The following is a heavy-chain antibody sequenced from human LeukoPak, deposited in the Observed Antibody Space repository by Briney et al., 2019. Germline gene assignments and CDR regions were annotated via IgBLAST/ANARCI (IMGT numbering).Heavy chain of an antibody. Sequence: GGSLRLSCAASGFTFSSYGMHWVRQAPGKGLEWVAVISYDGSNKYYANSVKGRFTISRDNSKNTLYLQMNSLRAEDTAVYYCAKGPNLLYYFDYWGQGTLVTVSS. V-gene: IGHV3-30*18. D-gene: IGHD2/OR15-2a*01. CDR3: AKGPNLLYYFDY. CDR1: GFTFSSYG. CDR2: ISYDGSNK. J-gene: IGHJ4*02.